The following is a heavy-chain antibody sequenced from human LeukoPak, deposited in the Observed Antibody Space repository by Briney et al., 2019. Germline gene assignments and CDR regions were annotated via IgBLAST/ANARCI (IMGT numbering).Heavy chain of an antibody. CDR3: ARRSSSSWYLGGFDF. D-gene: IGHD6-13*01. CDR2: IYHSGST. CDR1: GGSISYYY. Sequence: SETLSLTCTVSGGSISYYYWSWIRQPPGKGLEWIGHIYHSGSTNYNPSFKSRVTISVDTSKNHFSLYLSSVTAADTAVYYCARRSSSSWYLGGFDFWGQGTLVTVSS. V-gene: IGHV4-59*08. J-gene: IGHJ4*02.